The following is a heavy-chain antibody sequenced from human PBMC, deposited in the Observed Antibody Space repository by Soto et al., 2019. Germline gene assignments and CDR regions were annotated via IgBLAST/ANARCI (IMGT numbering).Heavy chain of an antibody. CDR2: ISYDGSNK. Sequence: GGSLRLSCAASGFTFSSYAMHWVRQAPGKGLEWVAVISYDGSNKYYADSVKGRFTISRDNSKNTLYLQMNSLRAEDTAVYYCARDREYYGSGRYFDIWGQGTMVTVSS. D-gene: IGHD3-10*01. CDR1: GFTFSSYA. V-gene: IGHV3-30-3*01. J-gene: IGHJ3*02. CDR3: ARDREYYGSGRYFDI.